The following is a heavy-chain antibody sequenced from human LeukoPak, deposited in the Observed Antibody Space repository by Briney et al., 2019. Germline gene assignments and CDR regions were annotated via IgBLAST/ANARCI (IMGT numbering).Heavy chain of an antibody. J-gene: IGHJ4*02. Sequence: GGSLRLSCAASGFTFSNHWMHWVRQAPGKGLEWVSGISWNSGSIDYADSVKGRFTISRDNAKNSLYLQMNSLRVEDTAFYYCAKDNRRHYTSGPNPDSLHWGQGALVTVSS. CDR1: GFTFSNHW. D-gene: IGHD6-19*01. V-gene: IGHV3-9*01. CDR3: AKDNRRHYTSGPNPDSLH. CDR2: ISWNSGSI.